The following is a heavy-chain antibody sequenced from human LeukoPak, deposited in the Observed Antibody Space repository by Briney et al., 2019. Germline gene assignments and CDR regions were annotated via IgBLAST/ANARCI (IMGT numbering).Heavy chain of an antibody. CDR2: ISSSSSYI. J-gene: IGHJ4*02. Sequence: GGSLRLSCAASGFTFSNYAVSWVRQARGKGLEWVTSISSSSSYIYYAASVKGRFTISRDNAKNPLYLKMNSLRAEDTAVYYCASVTGRKPLWGQGTQVTVSS. V-gene: IGHV3-21*01. CDR1: GFTFSNYA. CDR3: ASVTGRKPL.